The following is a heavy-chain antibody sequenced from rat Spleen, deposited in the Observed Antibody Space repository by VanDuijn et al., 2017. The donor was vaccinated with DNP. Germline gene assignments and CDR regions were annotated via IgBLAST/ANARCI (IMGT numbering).Heavy chain of an antibody. J-gene: IGHJ4*01. CDR1: GYSITSSYR. D-gene: IGHD1-4*01. CDR3: ARWPGYNPPYAMDA. Sequence: EVQLQESGPGLVKPSQSLPLTCSVTGYSITSSYRWNWIVKIPGKKLEWMGIGNIARTTNYNPSLKSRISITRETSKNQLFLQVNSVTTEDTATYYCARWPGYNPPYAMDAWGQGTSVTVSS. V-gene: IGHV3-3*01. CDR2: GNIARTT.